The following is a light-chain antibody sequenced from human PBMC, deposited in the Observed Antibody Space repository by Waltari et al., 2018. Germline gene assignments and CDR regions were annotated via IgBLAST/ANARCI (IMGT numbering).Light chain of an antibody. CDR3: FSYTRSGARV. Sequence: QSALTQPVAVSGWPGESLSISCTGTANDISSYNYVSWYQQLPGRAPRLLIYDVYSRPSGFSVRFSGSKSGYTASLTISSLQPEDEADYYCFSYTRSGARVFGGGSKLTV. CDR1: ANDISSYNY. CDR2: DVY. J-gene: IGLJ3*02. V-gene: IGLV2-14*03.